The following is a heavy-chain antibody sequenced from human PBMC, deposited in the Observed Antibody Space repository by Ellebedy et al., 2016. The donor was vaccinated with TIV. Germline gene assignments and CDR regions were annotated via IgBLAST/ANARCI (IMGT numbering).Heavy chain of an antibody. J-gene: IGHJ1*01. CDR3: ARGLYSYGFAEYLQH. CDR2: VSSSGYST. D-gene: IGHD5-18*01. Sequence: GESLKISRAASGFTFSSYAMIWVRQAPGKGLEWVSTVSSSGYSTFYADSVKGRFTISRDNSKNTLYLQMNSLRGEDTAVYYCARGLYSYGFAEYLQHWGQGTLVTVSS. CDR1: GFTFSSYA. V-gene: IGHV3-23*01.